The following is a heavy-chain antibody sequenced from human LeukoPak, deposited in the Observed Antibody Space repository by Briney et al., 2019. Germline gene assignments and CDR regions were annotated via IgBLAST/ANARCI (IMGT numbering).Heavy chain of an antibody. CDR3: XXXXXXXXXSYHLNPSPLDY. D-gene: IGHD3-16*02. J-gene: IGHJ4*02. Sequence: GGSLRLSCAASGLAFSSYGMHWVRQAPGKGLEWVAYIHYDSSTEDYADSVKGRFTISRDNAKNSLYLQMNSLRAEDTAVYYCXXXXXXXXXSYHLNPSPLDYWGQGTLVTVSS. V-gene: IGHV3-30*02. CDR2: IHYDSSTE. CDR1: GLAFSSYG.